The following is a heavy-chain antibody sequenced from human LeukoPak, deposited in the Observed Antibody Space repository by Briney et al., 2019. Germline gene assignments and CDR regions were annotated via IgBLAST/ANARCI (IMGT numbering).Heavy chain of an antibody. CDR2: ISSSSSTI. J-gene: IGHJ4*02. Sequence: TGGSLRLSCAASGFTFSSYNMNWVRQAPGKGLEWVSYISSSSSTIYYADSVKGRFTISRDNARNSLFLQMNSLRDVDTAVWCCARELWVAVAGAFDYWGQGTLVTVSS. CDR1: GFTFSSYN. D-gene: IGHD6-19*01. CDR3: ARELWVAVAGAFDY. V-gene: IGHV3-48*02.